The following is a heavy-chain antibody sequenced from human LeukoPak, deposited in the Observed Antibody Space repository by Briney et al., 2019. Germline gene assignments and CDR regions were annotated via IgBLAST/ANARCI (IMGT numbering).Heavy chain of an antibody. CDR3: ARGLGYCTSTTCLLPFDY. Sequence: GGSLRLSCAASGFTVSTYYMTWVRQAPGKGLECVSVIYRGGSTYYADCVKGRLTVSRDNSKHTLYLQMNILTAEDTDMYYCARGLGYCTSTTCLLPFDYWGQGTLATVSS. CDR1: GFTVSTYY. V-gene: IGHV3-53*01. CDR2: IYRGGST. D-gene: IGHD2-2*01. J-gene: IGHJ4*02.